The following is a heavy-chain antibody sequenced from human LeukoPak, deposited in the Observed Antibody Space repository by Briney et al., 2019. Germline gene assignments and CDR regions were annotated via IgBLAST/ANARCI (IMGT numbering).Heavy chain of an antibody. Sequence: GGSLRLSCAASGFTFSTYAVSWVRQAPGKGLEWVSTISGSGGSTYYADAVKGRFTISRDNSKNTLYLQMNSLRAEDTAVYYCARVGVGDYYDSSGYPDYWGQGTLVTVSS. J-gene: IGHJ4*02. CDR1: GFTFSTYA. CDR2: ISGSGGST. V-gene: IGHV3-23*01. D-gene: IGHD3-22*01. CDR3: ARVGVGDYYDSSGYPDY.